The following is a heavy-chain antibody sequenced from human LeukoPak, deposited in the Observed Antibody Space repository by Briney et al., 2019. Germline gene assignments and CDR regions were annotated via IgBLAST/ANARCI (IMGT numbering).Heavy chain of an antibody. CDR2: IYYSGST. CDR1: GGSISSYY. D-gene: IGHD3-10*01. V-gene: IGHV4-59*01. CDR3: ARGTRLLWFGEMSSMDV. J-gene: IGHJ6*02. Sequence: PSETLSLTCTVSGGSISSYYWSWIRQPPGKGLEWIGYIYYSGSTNYNPSLKSRVTISVDTSKNQFSLKLSSVTAADTAVYYCARGTRLLWFGEMSSMDVWGQGTTVTVSS.